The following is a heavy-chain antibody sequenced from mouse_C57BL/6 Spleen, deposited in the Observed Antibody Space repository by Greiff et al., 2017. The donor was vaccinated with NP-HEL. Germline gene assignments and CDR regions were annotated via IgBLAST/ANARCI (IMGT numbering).Heavy chain of an antibody. J-gene: IGHJ4*01. CDR1: GYTFTSYW. Sequence: QVQLQQPGAELVKPGASVKLSCKASGYTFTSYWMQWVKQRPGQGLEWIGEIDPSDSYTNYNQKFKGKATLTVDKSSSTAYMQLSSLTSEDSAVYYCARYSSYYYAMDYWGQGTSVTVSS. V-gene: IGHV1-50*01. CDR2: IDPSDSYT. CDR3: ARYSSYYYAMDY.